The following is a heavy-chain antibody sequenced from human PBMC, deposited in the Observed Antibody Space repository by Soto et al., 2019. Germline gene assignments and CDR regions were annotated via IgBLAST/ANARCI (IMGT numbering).Heavy chain of an antibody. CDR1: GDSVSSNS. V-gene: IGHV6-1*01. J-gene: IGHJ3*02. CDR2: TYYRSKWYN. CDR3: ARARPGGGTHALDI. D-gene: IGHD1-1*01. Sequence: SQTLSLTCAISGDSVSSNSWNWIRQSPSRGLEWLGRTYYRSKWYNDYAVSVKSRITINPDTSKNQFSLQLNSVTPEDTAVYYCARARPGGGTHALDIWGQGTKVTVS.